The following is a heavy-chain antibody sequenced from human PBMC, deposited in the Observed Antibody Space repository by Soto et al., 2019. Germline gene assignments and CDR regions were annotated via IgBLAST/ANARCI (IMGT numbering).Heavy chain of an antibody. CDR1: GFTFSSYG. CDR2: IWYDGSNK. V-gene: IGHV3-33*01. J-gene: IGHJ3*02. Sequence: QVQLVESGGGVVQPGRSLRLSCAASGFTFSSYGMHWVRQAPGKGLEWVAVIWYDGSNKYYADSVKGRFTISRDNSKNTLYLQMNSLRDEDTAVYYCARDSTGIWLEPGAFDIWGQGTMVTVSS. CDR3: ARDSTGIWLEPGAFDI. D-gene: IGHD3-10*01.